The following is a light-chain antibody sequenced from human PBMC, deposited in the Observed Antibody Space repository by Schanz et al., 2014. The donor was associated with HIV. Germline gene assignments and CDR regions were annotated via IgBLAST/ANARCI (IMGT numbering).Light chain of an antibody. CDR3: CSYTTTSTYV. Sequence: QSALTQPASVSGSPGQSITISCTGTNSDVGSYNFVSWYQQHPGKAPKLMIYEVIKRPSGVSNRFSGSKSGNTASLTISGLQAEDEADYYCCSYTTTSTYVFGAGTKLTVL. CDR2: EVI. J-gene: IGLJ1*01. CDR1: NSDVGSYNF. V-gene: IGLV2-14*02.